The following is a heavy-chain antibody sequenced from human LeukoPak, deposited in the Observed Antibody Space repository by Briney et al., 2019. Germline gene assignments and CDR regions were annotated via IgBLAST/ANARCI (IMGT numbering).Heavy chain of an antibody. D-gene: IGHD3-9*01. CDR1: GFTFNTYG. Sequence: GGSLRLSCAASGFTFNTYGMSWVRQAPGKGLEWVSAISGSGGSTYYADSVKGRFTISRDNSKNTLYLQMNSLRAEDTAVYYCAKCILTGYYKGYMDVWGKGTTVTISS. V-gene: IGHV3-23*01. CDR2: ISGSGGST. J-gene: IGHJ6*03. CDR3: AKCILTGYYKGYMDV.